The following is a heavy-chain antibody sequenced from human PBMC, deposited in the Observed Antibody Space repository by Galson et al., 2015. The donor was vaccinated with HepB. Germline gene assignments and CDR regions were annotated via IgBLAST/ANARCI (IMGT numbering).Heavy chain of an antibody. D-gene: IGHD6-6*01. Sequence: SLRLSCAASGLTFSIHWMSWVRLAPGKGLEWVANIRQDGGEQHYVDSVKGRFTISRDNVNNSLYLQMNSLRLEDTAVYYCARDRHPSSYIGLDVWGQGTTVTVSS. CDR2: IRQDGGEQ. CDR1: GLTFSIHW. V-gene: IGHV3-7*03. CDR3: ARDRHPSSYIGLDV. J-gene: IGHJ6*02.